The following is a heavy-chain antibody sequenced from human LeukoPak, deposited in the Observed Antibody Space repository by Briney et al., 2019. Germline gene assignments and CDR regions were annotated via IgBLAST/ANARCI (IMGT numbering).Heavy chain of an antibody. J-gene: IGHJ4*02. D-gene: IGHD3-3*01. CDR2: INPNSGGT. CDR3: AKLERRFDY. Sequence: VASVKVSCKTSGYNFTDYYMNWVRQAPGQGLEWMGWINPNSGGTNYAQNFQGRVTMTRDTSISTAYMDLIRLRSDDTAVYYCAKLERRFDYWGQGTLVTVSS. CDR1: GYNFTDYY. V-gene: IGHV1-2*02.